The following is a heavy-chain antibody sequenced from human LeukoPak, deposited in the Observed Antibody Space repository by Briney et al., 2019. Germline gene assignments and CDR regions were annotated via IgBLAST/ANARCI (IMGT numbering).Heavy chain of an antibody. V-gene: IGHV3-23*01. D-gene: IGHD5-24*01. J-gene: IGHJ6*02. CDR3: AKGCLMSTSPGRGMDV. Sequence: GGSLRLSCAASGFTFSSYAMNWVRQAPGKGLEWVTAISGGGGDTYYADSVKGRFTISRDNSKNTVYLQMSSLRAEDSAVYYCAKGCLMSTSPGRGMDVWGQGTTVTVSS. CDR1: GFTFSSYA. CDR2: ISGGGGDT.